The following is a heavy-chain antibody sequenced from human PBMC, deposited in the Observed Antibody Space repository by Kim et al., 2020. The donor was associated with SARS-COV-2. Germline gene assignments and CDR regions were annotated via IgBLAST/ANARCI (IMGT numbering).Heavy chain of an antibody. V-gene: IGHV3-23*01. J-gene: IGHJ4*02. CDR3: AKEGEREVYSYGVPFGY. CDR2: ISGSGGST. D-gene: IGHD5-18*01. CDR1: GFTFSSYA. Sequence: GGSLRLSCAASGFTFSSYAMSWVRQAPGKGLEWVSAISGSGGSTYYADSVKGRFTISRDNSKNTLYLQMNSLRAEDTAVYYCAKEGEREVYSYGVPFGYWGQGTLVTVSS.